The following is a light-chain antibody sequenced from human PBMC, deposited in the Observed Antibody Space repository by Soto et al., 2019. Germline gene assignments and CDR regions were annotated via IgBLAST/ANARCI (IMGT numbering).Light chain of an antibody. CDR3: QQLNSYPYT. V-gene: IGKV1-9*01. J-gene: IGKJ2*01. Sequence: IQLTQSPSSLSASVGDRVTITCRASQGISNYLAWYQQKPGKAPNLLIYVASTLHTGVPSRFSGSGSGAHFTLSISRLQPEDSATYYCQQLNSYPYTFGQGTKLEIK. CDR2: VAS. CDR1: QGISNY.